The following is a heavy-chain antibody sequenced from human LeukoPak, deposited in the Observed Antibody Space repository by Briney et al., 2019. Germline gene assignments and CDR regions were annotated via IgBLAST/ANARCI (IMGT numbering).Heavy chain of an antibody. CDR3: ATAPAAADSC. D-gene: IGHD6-13*01. V-gene: IGHV3-7*01. CDR1: GFTFSSFW. Sequence: PGGSLRLSCAASGFTFSSFWMTWVRQAPGKGLEWLANIERDGSKKTYVDSVKGRFTISRDNARNSLYLQMSSLRAEDTAVYYCATAPAAADSCWGQGTLVAVSS. CDR2: IERDGSKK. J-gene: IGHJ4*02.